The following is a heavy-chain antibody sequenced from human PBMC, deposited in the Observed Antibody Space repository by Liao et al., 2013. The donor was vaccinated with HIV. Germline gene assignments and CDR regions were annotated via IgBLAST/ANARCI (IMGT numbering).Heavy chain of an antibody. CDR3: ARDGYYDIDYYYMDV. CDR1: GGSVSSGSFY. V-gene: IGHV4-61*02. Sequence: QVQLQESGPGLVKPSQTLSLTCTVSGGSVSSGSFYWSWIRQPAGQGLEWIGRIYPSGTTNYNPSLQSRVTISVDMSKNQFSLSLSSVTAADTAVYYCARDGYYDIDYYYMDVWGKGTTVTVSS. D-gene: IGHD3-16*01. CDR2: IYPSGTT. J-gene: IGHJ6*03.